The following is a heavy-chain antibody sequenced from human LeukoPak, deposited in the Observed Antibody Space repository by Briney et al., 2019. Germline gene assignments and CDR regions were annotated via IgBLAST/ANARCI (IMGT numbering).Heavy chain of an antibody. D-gene: IGHD6-19*01. CDR1: GFTFSSYG. J-gene: IGHJ3*02. Sequence: PGGSLRLSCAASGFTFSSYGMHWVRQAPGKGLEWVAVISYDGSNKYYADSVKGRFTISRDNSKNTLYLQMNSLRAGDTAVYYCARSSWLANDAFDIWGQGTMVTVSS. V-gene: IGHV3-30*03. CDR2: ISYDGSNK. CDR3: ARSSWLANDAFDI.